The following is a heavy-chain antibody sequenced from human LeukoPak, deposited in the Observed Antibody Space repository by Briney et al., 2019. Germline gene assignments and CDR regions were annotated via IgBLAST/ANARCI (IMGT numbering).Heavy chain of an antibody. CDR3: AKWGQFVVVPAAIRF. J-gene: IGHJ4*02. Sequence: PGGSLRLSCAASGFTFSSYAMSWVRQAPGKGLEWVSAISGSGGSTYYAGSVKGRFTISRDNSKNTLYLQMNSLRAEDTAVYYCAKWGQFVVVPAAIRFWGQGTLVTVSS. CDR2: ISGSGGST. D-gene: IGHD2-2*02. V-gene: IGHV3-23*01. CDR1: GFTFSSYA.